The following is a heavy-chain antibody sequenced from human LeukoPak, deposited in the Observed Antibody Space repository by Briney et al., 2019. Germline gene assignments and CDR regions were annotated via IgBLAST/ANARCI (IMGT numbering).Heavy chain of an antibody. CDR2: INPNSGDT. V-gene: IGHV1-2*02. Sequence: ASVKVSCKASGYTFTGYYTHWVRQAPGQGLEWMGWINPNSGDTNYALKFQGRVTMTRDTSISTAYMELSRLRSDDTAVYYCAREGPVSRQGYWGQGTLVSVSS. CDR3: AREGPVSRQGY. CDR1: GYTFTGYY. J-gene: IGHJ4*02.